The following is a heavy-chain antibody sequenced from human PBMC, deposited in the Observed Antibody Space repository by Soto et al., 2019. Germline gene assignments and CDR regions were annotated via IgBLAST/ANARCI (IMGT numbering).Heavy chain of an antibody. D-gene: IGHD4-17*01. CDR3: ARVDYGGNLHYYYYGMDV. CDR2: IYPGDSDT. CDR1: GYSFTSYW. J-gene: IGHJ6*02. V-gene: IGHV5-51*01. Sequence: GESLKISCKGSGYSFTSYWIGWVRQMPGKGLEWMGIIYPGDSDTRYSPSFQGQVTISADKSISTAYLQWSSLKASDTAMYYCARVDYGGNLHYYYYGMDVWGQGTTVTV.